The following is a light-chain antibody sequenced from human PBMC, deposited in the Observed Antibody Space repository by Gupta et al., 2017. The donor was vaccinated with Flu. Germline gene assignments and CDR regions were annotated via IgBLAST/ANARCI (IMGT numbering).Light chain of an antibody. CDR1: QNIKIY. Sequence: GDRVTITCRASQNIKIYLNWYQQKPGKTPNLLIYAASTLQSDVPSRFSGSGSGTDFTLTISRLQPEVFATYYCQQSYGTPWTFGQGTKVEIK. CDR2: AAS. CDR3: QQSYGTPWT. V-gene: IGKV1-39*01. J-gene: IGKJ1*01.